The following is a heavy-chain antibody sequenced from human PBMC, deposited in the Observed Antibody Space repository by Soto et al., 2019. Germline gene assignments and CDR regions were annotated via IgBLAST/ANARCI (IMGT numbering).Heavy chain of an antibody. J-gene: IGHJ6*02. CDR1: GFTFTSSA. D-gene: IGHD6-13*01. CDR2: INPNSGGT. CDR3: ARGWRAAAYYYYYGMDV. Sequence: ASVKVSCKASGFTFTSSAMHWVRQAPGQGLEWMGWINPNSGGTNYAQKFQGWVTMTRDTSISTAYMELSRLRSDDTAVYYCARGWRAAAYYYYYGMDVWGQGTTVTV. V-gene: IGHV1-2*04.